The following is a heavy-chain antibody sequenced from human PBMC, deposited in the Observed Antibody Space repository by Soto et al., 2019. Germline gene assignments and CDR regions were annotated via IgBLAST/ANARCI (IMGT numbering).Heavy chain of an antibody. Sequence: GESLKISCKGSGYSFTSYWIGWVRQMPGKGLEWMGIIYPGDSDTRYSPSFQGQVTISADKSISTAYLQWSSLKASDTAMYYCARNLYDFWTLYAFDIWGQGTMVTGSS. CDR1: GYSFTSYW. V-gene: IGHV5-51*01. J-gene: IGHJ3*02. CDR2: IYPGDSDT. D-gene: IGHD3-3*01. CDR3: ARNLYDFWTLYAFDI.